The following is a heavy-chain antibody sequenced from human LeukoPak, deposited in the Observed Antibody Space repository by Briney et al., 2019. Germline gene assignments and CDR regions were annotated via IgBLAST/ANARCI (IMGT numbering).Heavy chain of an antibody. CDR3: AKGAASGLVDWFDP. CDR2: ITGDHAT. CDR1: GFTFSNFA. V-gene: IGHV3-23*01. J-gene: IGHJ5*02. D-gene: IGHD3-22*01. Sequence: GGSLRLSCAVSGFTFSNFAMMWVRQAPGKGLERVSSITGDHATYSADPAKGRFTTSRDSSKNIVYLQMDSLRDDDTAVYYCAKGAASGLVDWFDPWGQGTLVTVSS.